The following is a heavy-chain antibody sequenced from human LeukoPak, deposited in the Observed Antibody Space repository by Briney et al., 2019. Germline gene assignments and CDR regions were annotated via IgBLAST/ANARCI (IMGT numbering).Heavy chain of an antibody. CDR3: ARGERDFDY. V-gene: IGHV4-34*01. Sequence: SETLSLTCAVYGGSFSGYYWSWIRQPPGKGLEWIGYIYHSGSTYYNPSLKSRVTISVDRSKNQFSLKLSSVTAADTAVYYCARGERDFDYWGQGTLVTVSS. CDR1: GGSFSGYY. J-gene: IGHJ4*02. CDR2: IYHSGST.